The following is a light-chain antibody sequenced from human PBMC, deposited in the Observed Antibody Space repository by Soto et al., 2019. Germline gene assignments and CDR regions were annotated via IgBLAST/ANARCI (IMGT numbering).Light chain of an antibody. CDR2: TNN. V-gene: IGLV1-44*01. CDR1: NSNIGTNT. CDR3: AAWDDRLGAYV. Sequence: QSLLTQPPSASATPGQRVTISCSGSNSNIGTNTVNWYQQLPGTAPRLLIYTNNQRPSGVPQRFSGSKTGTSASLALGGLQSEDGADYYCAAWDDRLGAYVFGTGTKLTVL. J-gene: IGLJ1*01.